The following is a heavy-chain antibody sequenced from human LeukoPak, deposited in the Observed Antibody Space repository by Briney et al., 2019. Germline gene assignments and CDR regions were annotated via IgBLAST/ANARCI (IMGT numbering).Heavy chain of an antibody. Sequence: PGGSLRLSCVASGFTFSSYSMNWVRQAPGKGLEWVSSISSSSSYIYYADSVKGRFTISRDNAKNSLYLQMNSLRAEDTAVYYCACYVAAAGNYYGMDVWGQGTTVTVSS. J-gene: IGHJ6*02. CDR3: ACYVAAAGNYYGMDV. CDR1: GFTFSSYS. D-gene: IGHD6-13*01. V-gene: IGHV3-21*04. CDR2: ISSSSSYI.